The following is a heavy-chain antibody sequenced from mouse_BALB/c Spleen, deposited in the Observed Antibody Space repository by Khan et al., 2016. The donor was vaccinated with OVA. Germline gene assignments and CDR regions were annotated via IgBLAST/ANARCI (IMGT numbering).Heavy chain of an antibody. D-gene: IGHD1-1*01. CDR1: GFSITSDYA. CDR3: ARIYGGDFDC. Sequence: DVQLQESGPGLVKPSQSLSLTCTVSGFSITSDYAWNWIRQFPGNKLEWMGFISYSGNTNYNPSLKSRISITRDTSKNQFFLQLNSVTTEDTATYYCARIYGGDFDCWGQGTTLTVSS. J-gene: IGHJ2*01. V-gene: IGHV3-2*02. CDR2: ISYSGNT.